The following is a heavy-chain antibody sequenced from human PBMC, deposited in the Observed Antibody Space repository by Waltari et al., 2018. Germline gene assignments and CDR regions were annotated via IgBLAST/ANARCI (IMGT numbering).Heavy chain of an antibody. V-gene: IGHV3-53*01. CDR1: GLPVRSTY. CDR2: IYSGGST. CDR3: ASCSRSSCYQGGFDY. J-gene: IGHJ4*02. Sequence: EVQLVDAGGGLVQPGGPLSLSCVASGLPVRSTYMSGVRQAPGKGLEWVSVIYSGGSTFYADSVKGRFTISRDNSKNALCLQMSSLRAEDTAVYFCASCSRSSCYQGGFDYWGQGTLVTFTS. D-gene: IGHD2-2*01.